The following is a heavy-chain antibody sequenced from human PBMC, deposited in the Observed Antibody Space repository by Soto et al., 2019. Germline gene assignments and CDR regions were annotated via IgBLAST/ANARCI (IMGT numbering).Heavy chain of an antibody. CDR1: GFTFTSSA. CDR3: AADEYYDFWSGYSDAFDI. CDR2: IVVGSGNT. V-gene: IGHV1-58*02. D-gene: IGHD3-3*01. Sequence: ASVKVSCKASGFTFTSSAMQWVRQARGQRLEWIGWIVVGSGNTNYAQKFQERVTITRDMSTSTAYMELSSLRSEDTALYYCAADEYYDFWSGYSDAFDIWGQGTMVTVSS. J-gene: IGHJ3*02.